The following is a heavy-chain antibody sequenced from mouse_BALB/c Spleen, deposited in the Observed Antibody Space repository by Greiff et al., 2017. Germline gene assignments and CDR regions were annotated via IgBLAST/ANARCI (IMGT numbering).Heavy chain of an antibody. J-gene: IGHJ4*01. CDR2: INSNGGST. CDR3: ARRYDYAMDY. D-gene: IGHD2-3*01. Sequence: EVQRVESGGGLVKLGGSLKLSCAASGFTFSSYYMSWVRQTPEKRLELVAAINSNGGSTYYPDTVKGRFTISRDNAKNTLYLQMSSLKSEDTALYYCARRYDYAMDYWGQGTSVTVSS. V-gene: IGHV5-6-2*01. CDR1: GFTFSSYY.